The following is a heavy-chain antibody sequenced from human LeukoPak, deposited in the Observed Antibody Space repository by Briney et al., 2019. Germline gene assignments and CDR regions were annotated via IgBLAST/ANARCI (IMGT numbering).Heavy chain of an antibody. V-gene: IGHV4-34*01. J-gene: IGHJ3*01. CDR3: ARGRGFSGGWAPMDAFNV. D-gene: IGHD6-19*01. Sequence: PSETLSLTCAVYGGSFSGYYWSWIRQPPGKGLEWIGEINHSGSTNYNPSLKSRVTISVDTSKNQFSLKLSSVTAADTAVYYCARGRGFSGGWAPMDAFNVWGQGTMVTVSS. CDR1: GGSFSGYY. CDR2: INHSGST.